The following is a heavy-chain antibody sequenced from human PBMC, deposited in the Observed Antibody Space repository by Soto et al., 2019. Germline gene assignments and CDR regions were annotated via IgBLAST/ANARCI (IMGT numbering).Heavy chain of an antibody. CDR2: INPNNGDT. J-gene: IGHJ4*02. CDR3: ARELDPAMVPRADY. V-gene: IGHV1-2*02. Sequence: QVQLVQSGAEVKKPGASVKVSCKASGYTFTGYSIHWVRQAPGQGLEWMGWINPNNGDTNTAQKFQGRVTITRDTSITTAYMELTSLTSDDTAIYYCARELDPAMVPRADYWGQGSLVTVSS. CDR1: GYTFTGYS. D-gene: IGHD5-18*01.